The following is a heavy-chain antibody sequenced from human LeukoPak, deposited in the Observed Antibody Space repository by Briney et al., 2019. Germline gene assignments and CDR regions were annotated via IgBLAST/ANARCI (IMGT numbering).Heavy chain of an antibody. J-gene: IGHJ4*02. Sequence: GGSLRLSCAASGFTFSSYWMHWVRQAPGKGLVWASRINPDASYTDYADSVKGRFAVSRDNAKNTLYLQMNSLRAEDTAVYYCARDMTGPVDSWGQGTLVTVSP. V-gene: IGHV3-74*01. CDR2: INPDASYT. CDR1: GFTFSSYW. CDR3: ARDMTGPVDS. D-gene: IGHD3-9*01.